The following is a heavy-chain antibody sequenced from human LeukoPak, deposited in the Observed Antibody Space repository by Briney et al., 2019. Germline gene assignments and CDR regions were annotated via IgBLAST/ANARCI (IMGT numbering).Heavy chain of an antibody. J-gene: IGHJ5*02. V-gene: IGHV4-61*10. D-gene: IGHD1-1*01. CDR1: GASVSTSPYY. Sequence: PSETLSLTCKVSGASVSTSPYYWTWIRQPAGKGLEWIGRIFNIGPANYNPSFKSRVTISRDTSKNDFSLNLNSVTAADTAVYYCAASWNDERCFDPWGQGTLVIVSS. CDR3: AASWNDERCFDP. CDR2: IFNIGPA.